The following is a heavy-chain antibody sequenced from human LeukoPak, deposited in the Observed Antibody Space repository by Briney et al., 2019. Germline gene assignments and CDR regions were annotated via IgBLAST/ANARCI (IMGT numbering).Heavy chain of an antibody. CDR2: INPSGGST. V-gene: IGHV1-46*01. CDR1: GYTFTSYY. Sequence: ASVKVSCKASGYTFTSYYMHWVRQAPGQGLEWMGIINPSGGSTSYAQKFQGRVTITADESTSTAYMELSSLRSEDTAVYYCARDRGSHYDILTGSLKRGYFDYWGQGTLVTVSS. D-gene: IGHD3-9*01. CDR3: ARDRGSHYDILTGSLKRGYFDY. J-gene: IGHJ4*02.